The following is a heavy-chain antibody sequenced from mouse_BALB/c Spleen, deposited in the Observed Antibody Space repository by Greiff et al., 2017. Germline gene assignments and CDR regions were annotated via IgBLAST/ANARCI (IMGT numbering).Heavy chain of an antibody. CDR1: GYTFTSYV. D-gene: IGHD2-14*01. Sequence: EVQLQQSGPELVKPGASVQMSCKASGYTFTSYVMHWVKQKPGQGLEWIGYINPYNDGTKYNEKFKGKATLTSDKSSSTAYMELSSLTSADAAVYYCARGTYYRYDDGVYFDYWGQGTTLTVSS. J-gene: IGHJ2*01. V-gene: IGHV1-14*01. CDR2: INPYNDGT. CDR3: ARGTYYRYDDGVYFDY.